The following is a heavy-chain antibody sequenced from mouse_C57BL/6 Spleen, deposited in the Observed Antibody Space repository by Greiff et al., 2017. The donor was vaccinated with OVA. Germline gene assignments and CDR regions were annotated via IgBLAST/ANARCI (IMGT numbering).Heavy chain of an antibody. D-gene: IGHD4-1*01. CDR1: GFSFTSYG. Sequence: QVQLQQSGPGLVQPSQSLSITCTVSGFSFTSYGVHWVRQSPGKGLEWLGVIWRGGSTDYNAAFMSRLSITKDNSKSQVFVKMNSLQADDTAIYYCAKSLTGTRYFDVWGTGTTVTVSA. CDR2: IWRGGST. CDR3: AKSLTGTRYFDV. V-gene: IGHV2-5*01. J-gene: IGHJ1*03.